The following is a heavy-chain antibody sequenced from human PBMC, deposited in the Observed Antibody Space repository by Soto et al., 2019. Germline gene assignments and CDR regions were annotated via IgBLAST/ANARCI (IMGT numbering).Heavy chain of an antibody. CDR1: GFTFSNYE. CDR2: ISSSGSTI. D-gene: IGHD3-22*01. CDR3: ARDKIPLHYDTRRYYPAAFDI. J-gene: IGHJ3*02. V-gene: IGHV3-48*03. Sequence: GGSLSLSCAASGFTFSNYEMNWVRQAPGKGLEWVSYISSSGSTIYYADSVKGRFTISRDNAKNSLYLQMNSLRAEDTAVYSCARDKIPLHYDTRRYYPAAFDIWGQGTQVTVSS.